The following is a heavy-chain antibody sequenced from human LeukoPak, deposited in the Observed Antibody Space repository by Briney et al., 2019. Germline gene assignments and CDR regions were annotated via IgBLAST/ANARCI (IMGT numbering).Heavy chain of an antibody. V-gene: IGHV3-23*01. Sequence: GGSLRLSCAASGFTFSSYGITWVRQAPGKGLEWVSAISVSGGITYYADSVKGRFTISRDNAKNTLNLQMNSLRAEDTAVYYCARDLGQYYDTSDNWFDPWGQGTLVTVSS. CDR1: GFTFSSYG. D-gene: IGHD3-22*01. J-gene: IGHJ5*02. CDR3: ARDLGQYYDTSDNWFDP. CDR2: ISVSGGIT.